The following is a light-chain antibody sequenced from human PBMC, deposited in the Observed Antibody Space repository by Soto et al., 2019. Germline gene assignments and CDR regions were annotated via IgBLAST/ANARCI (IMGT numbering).Light chain of an antibody. CDR1: QSITSN. Sequence: DLQMTQSPSSLSASVGERVTITCRASQSITSNLNWYQQQPGKAPKLLIYTASNLQSGVPSRFGGRESGTDFTLTISRLQPEDFGTYYCQQSYSTPLTFGGGTKVEIK. J-gene: IGKJ4*01. V-gene: IGKV1-39*01. CDR2: TAS. CDR3: QQSYSTPLT.